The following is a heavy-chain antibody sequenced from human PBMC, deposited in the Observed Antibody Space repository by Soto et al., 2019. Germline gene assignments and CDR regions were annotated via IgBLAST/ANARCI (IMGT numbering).Heavy chain of an antibody. CDR3: AKDWYSSSWYVRYFDY. CDR2: ISGSGGST. J-gene: IGHJ4*02. V-gene: IGHV3-23*01. CDR1: GFTFSSYA. Sequence: GFLRLSCAASGFTFSSYAMSWVRQAPGKGLEWVSAISGSGGSTYYADSVKGRFTISRDNSKNTLYLQMNSLRAEDTAVYYCAKDWYSSSWYVRYFDYWGQGTLVTVSS. D-gene: IGHD6-13*01.